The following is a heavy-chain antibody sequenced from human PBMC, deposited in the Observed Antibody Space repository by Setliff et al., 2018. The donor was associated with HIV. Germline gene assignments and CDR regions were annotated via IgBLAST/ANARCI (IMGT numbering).Heavy chain of an antibody. Sequence: SETLSLTCAVYGGSFSGYYWNWVRQPPGKGLEWIGEINLIRRTNYNPSLKSRVSISLDTSKNQFSLKLTSVTAADTAVYYCARGRHCMDGRCYPHYYYYHHYMTSGAQGPRSPS. V-gene: IGHV4-34*01. CDR2: INLIRRT. CDR3: ARGRHCMDGRCYPHYYYYHHYMTS. J-gene: IGHJ6*03. CDR1: GGSFSGYY. D-gene: IGHD2-15*01.